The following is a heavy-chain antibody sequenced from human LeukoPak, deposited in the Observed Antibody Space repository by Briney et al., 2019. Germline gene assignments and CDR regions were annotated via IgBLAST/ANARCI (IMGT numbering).Heavy chain of an antibody. J-gene: IGHJ3*02. V-gene: IGHV4-59*01. D-gene: IGHD4-17*01. CDR2: IYYSGST. CDR1: GGSISSYY. Sequence: SETLSLTCTVSGGSISSYYWSWIRQPAGKGLEWIGYIYYSGSTNYNPSLKSRVTISVDTSKNQFSLKLSSVTAADTAVYYCASNTVTRAFDIWGQGTMVTVSS. CDR3: ASNTVTRAFDI.